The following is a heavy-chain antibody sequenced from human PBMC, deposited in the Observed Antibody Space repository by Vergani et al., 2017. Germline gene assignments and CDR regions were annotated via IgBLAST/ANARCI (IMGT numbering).Heavy chain of an antibody. D-gene: IGHD3-3*01. Sequence: QMQLVQSGPEVKKPGTSVKVSCKASGFTFTSSAVQWVRQARGQRLEWIGWIVVGSGNKNYAKKFQERVTITRDMSTSTASMELSSLRSEDPAVYYCAAARHYDFWSGYYTKGIAFDIWGQGTMVTVSS. CDR1: GFTFTSSA. V-gene: IGHV1-58*01. J-gene: IGHJ3*02. CDR3: AAARHYDFWSGYYTKGIAFDI. CDR2: IVVGSGNK.